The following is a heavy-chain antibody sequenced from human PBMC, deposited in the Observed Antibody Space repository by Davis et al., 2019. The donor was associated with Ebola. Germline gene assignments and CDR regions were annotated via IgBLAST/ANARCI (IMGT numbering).Heavy chain of an antibody. V-gene: IGHV1-18*04. J-gene: IGHJ4*02. D-gene: IGHD2/OR15-2a*01. Sequence: ASVKVSCKASGYTFTNYGITWVRQAPGQGLEWMGWIYPHNGNTNYAQNVQGRVTMTSDTSTSTAYMEVGSLGSDDTAVYYCASLSPRAHFGWGQGTLVTVSS. CDR1: GYTFTNYG. CDR2: IYPHNGNT. CDR3: ASLSPRAHFG.